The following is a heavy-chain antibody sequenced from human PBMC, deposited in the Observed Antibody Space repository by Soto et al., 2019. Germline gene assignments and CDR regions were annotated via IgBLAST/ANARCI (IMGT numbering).Heavy chain of an antibody. D-gene: IGHD6-6*01. CDR2: IDPSDSYI. CDR1: GYSFTSSW. Sequence: GESLKISCQGSGYSFTSSWISWVRQMPGEGLEWMGRIDPSDSYINYSPSFQGRVTISADKSISTAYLQWSSLKASDTAMYYCARGGSSSSFFYASWGQGTLVTVSS. CDR3: ARGGSSSSFFYAS. J-gene: IGHJ5*02. V-gene: IGHV5-10-1*01.